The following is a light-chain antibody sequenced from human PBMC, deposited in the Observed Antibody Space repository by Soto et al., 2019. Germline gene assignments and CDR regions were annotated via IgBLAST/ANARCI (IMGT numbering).Light chain of an antibody. V-gene: IGKV1-12*01. CDR3: QQANSFPFT. CDR2: AAS. Sequence: DIQMTQSPSSVSASVGDRVTVTCRASQGISYFLAWYQQKPGKAPKLLISAASTLQSEVPSRFRGSGSGTDFTLTITKLQPEAFATYYCQQANSFPFTFGGGTKVEIK. CDR1: QGISYF. J-gene: IGKJ4*01.